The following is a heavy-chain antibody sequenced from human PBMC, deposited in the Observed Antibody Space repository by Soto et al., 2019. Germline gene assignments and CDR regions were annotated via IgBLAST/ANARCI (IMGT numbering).Heavy chain of an antibody. J-gene: IGHJ4*02. CDR2: LSGSGDST. D-gene: IGHD6-13*01. V-gene: IGHV3-23*01. CDR3: AKRVWLDY. Sequence: GGSLRLSCAASGVTFSSYAMTWVRQAPGKGLEWVSGLSGSGDSTYYADSVKGRFTISRDNSKNTLYLQMNSLRAEDTAVYYCAKRVWLDYWGQGTLVTVSS. CDR1: GVTFSSYA.